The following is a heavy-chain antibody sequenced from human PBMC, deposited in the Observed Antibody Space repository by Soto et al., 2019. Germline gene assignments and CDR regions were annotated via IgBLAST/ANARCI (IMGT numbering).Heavy chain of an antibody. V-gene: IGHV1-69*13. D-gene: IGHD5-18*01. Sequence: ASVKVSCKASGGTFSSYAISWVRQAPGQGLEWMGGIIPIFGTANYAQKFQGRVTITADESTSTAYMELSSLRSEDTAVYYCATVPRIQLWFAYYYGMDVWGQGTTVTVSS. CDR2: IIPIFGTA. J-gene: IGHJ6*02. CDR1: GGTFSSYA. CDR3: ATVPRIQLWFAYYYGMDV.